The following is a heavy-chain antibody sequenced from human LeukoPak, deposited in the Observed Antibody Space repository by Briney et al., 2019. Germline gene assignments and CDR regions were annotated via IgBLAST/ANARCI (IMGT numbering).Heavy chain of an antibody. Sequence: SETLSLTCTVSGGSISSYYWNWIRQPPGKGLEWIRYIYYSGSTNYNPSLKGRVTISVDTSKNQFSLKLSSVTAADTAVYYCARGADSSGYYSIFYFDYWGQGTLVTVSS. CDR2: IYYSGST. V-gene: IGHV4-59*01. CDR3: ARGADSSGYYSIFYFDY. J-gene: IGHJ4*02. CDR1: GGSISSYY. D-gene: IGHD3-22*01.